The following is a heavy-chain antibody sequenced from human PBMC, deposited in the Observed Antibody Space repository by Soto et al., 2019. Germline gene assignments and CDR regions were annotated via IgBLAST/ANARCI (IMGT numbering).Heavy chain of an antibody. CDR1: GFTFSSDW. D-gene: IGHD2-15*01. V-gene: IGHV3-7*01. CDR3: ARDRLLDY. Sequence: GGSLRLSCAASGFTFSSDWMSWVRQAPGKGLEWVANIKEDGSEKYYVDSVKGRFTISIDNAKNSLYLQMNSLRADDTAVYYCARDRLLDYWGQGTLVTVSS. CDR2: IKEDGSEK. J-gene: IGHJ4*02.